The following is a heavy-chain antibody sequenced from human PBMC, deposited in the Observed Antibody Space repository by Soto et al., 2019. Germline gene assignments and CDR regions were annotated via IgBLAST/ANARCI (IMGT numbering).Heavy chain of an antibody. CDR3: ARGSSNWADYFDF. J-gene: IGHJ4*02. CDR2: ITSSGTTV. D-gene: IGHD6-13*01. CDR1: GFTFSSYS. Sequence: EVHLVESGGGLVQPGGSLRLSCAASGFTFSSYSLNWVRQAPGKGLEWVSYITSSGTTVYYADSVRGRFTISRDNAKNTLYLQMNSLRDEATAVYYCARGSSNWADYFDFWGPGALVTVSS. V-gene: IGHV3-48*02.